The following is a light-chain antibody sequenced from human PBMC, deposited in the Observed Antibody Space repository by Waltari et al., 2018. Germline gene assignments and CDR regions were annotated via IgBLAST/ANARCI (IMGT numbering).Light chain of an antibody. CDR1: QSVSRT. Sequence: EIVLTQSPGALSLSPGERAPLSCRASQSVSRTLAWYQQKTGQAPRLLIYDASSRATGIPDRFSGSGSGTDFSLTISRLEPEDFAVYYCQKYGTLPATFGQGTKVEIK. CDR2: DAS. CDR3: QKYGTLPAT. J-gene: IGKJ1*01. V-gene: IGKV3-20*01.